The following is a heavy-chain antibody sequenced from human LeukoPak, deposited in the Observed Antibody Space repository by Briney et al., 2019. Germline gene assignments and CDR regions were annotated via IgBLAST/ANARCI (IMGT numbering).Heavy chain of an antibody. V-gene: IGHV1-2*06. J-gene: IGHJ6*02. Sequence: ASVKVSCKASGYTFTGYYMHWVRQAPGQGLEWMGRINPNSGGTNYAQKFQGRVTMTRDTSISTAYMELSRLRSDDTAVYYCARARDYCTSTRCYSPHHYGIDVWGQGTTVIVSS. CDR3: ARARDYCTSTRCYSPHHYGIDV. CDR1: GYTFTGYY. CDR2: INPNSGGT. D-gene: IGHD2-2*02.